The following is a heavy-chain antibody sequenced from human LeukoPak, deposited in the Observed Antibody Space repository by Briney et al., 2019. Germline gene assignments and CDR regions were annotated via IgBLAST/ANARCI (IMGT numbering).Heavy chain of an antibody. CDR2: ISSGGSTI. Sequence: KASETLSLTCTVSGGSVSTYYWSWIRQPPGKGLEWVSYISSGGSTIYYADSVKGRFTISRDNAKNSLYLQMNSLRAEDTAVYYCARDTSGYFDYWGQGTLVTVSS. J-gene: IGHJ4*02. V-gene: IGHV3-11*01. CDR1: GGSVSTYY. CDR3: ARDTSGYFDY. D-gene: IGHD3-22*01.